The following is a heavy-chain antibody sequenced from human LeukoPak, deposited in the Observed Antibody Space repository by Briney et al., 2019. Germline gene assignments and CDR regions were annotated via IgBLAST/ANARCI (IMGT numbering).Heavy chain of an antibody. J-gene: IGHJ4*02. CDR2: LYSGGST. Sequence: GGSLRLSCAVSGFTVSGNYMSWVRQAPGKGLEWVSVLYSGGSTYYADSVQGRFTISRDNAKNSLYLQMNSLRAEDTAVYYCARDRGSYRDRSIDYWGQGTLVTVSS. CDR1: GFTVSGNY. D-gene: IGHD3-16*02. CDR3: ARDRGSYRDRSIDY. V-gene: IGHV3-53*01.